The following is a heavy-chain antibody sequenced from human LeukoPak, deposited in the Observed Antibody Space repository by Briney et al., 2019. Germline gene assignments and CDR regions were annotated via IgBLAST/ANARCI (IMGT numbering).Heavy chain of an antibody. CDR3: ARGKVLLMSHNAFDI. D-gene: IGHD3-10*01. Sequence: SETLSLTCTVSGGSISSYYWSWIRQPPRKGLEWIGYIYYTGSTSYNPSLNSRVSMSVDTSKNQFSLKLSSVTAADTAVYYCARGKVLLMSHNAFDIWGQGTMGTVSS. CDR1: GGSISSYY. V-gene: IGHV4-59*01. CDR2: IYYTGST. J-gene: IGHJ3*02.